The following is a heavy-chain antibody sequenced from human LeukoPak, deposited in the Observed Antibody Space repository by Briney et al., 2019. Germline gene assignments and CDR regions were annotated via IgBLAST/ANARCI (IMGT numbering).Heavy chain of an antibody. J-gene: IGHJ3*02. V-gene: IGHV4-59*08. CDR3: ARQGSGGRAFDI. CDR1: GGSISSYY. Sequence: SETLSHTCNVSGGSISSYYWSWIRQPPGKGLEWIGYISNSGSTNYNPSLKSRVTISLDTSKNQFSLKLNSVTAADTAVYYCARQGSGGRAFDIWGQGTMVTVSS. CDR2: ISNSGST. D-gene: IGHD3-10*01.